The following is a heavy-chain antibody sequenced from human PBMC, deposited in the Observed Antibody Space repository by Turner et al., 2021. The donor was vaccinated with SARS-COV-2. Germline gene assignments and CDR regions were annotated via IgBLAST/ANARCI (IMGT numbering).Heavy chain of an antibody. CDR1: GGSFSGDY. V-gene: IGHV4-34*02. D-gene: IGHD2-15*01. J-gene: IGHJ4*02. CDR3: AKGDDSRKSGLL. Sequence: QVQLQQWGAGLLKPSETLSLTCAVSGGSFSGDYWTWSRQPPEKGLEWIGEIHPSGTTDHNPALKGRVTMSVDTSKNQFDLKVSSVTAADTAVYYCAKGDDSRKSGLLWGQGTLVTVSS. CDR2: IHPSGTT.